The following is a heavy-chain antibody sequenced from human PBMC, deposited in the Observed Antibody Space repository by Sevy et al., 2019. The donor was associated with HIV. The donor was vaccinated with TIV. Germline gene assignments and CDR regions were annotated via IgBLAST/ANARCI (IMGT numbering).Heavy chain of an antibody. J-gene: IGHJ4*02. D-gene: IGHD1-26*01. CDR1: GGSISSYY. Sequence: SETLSLTCTVSGGSISSYYWSWIRQPPGKGLEWIGYIYYSGSTNYNPSLKSRVTISVDTSKNQFSLKLSSVTAADTAVYYCARGGLASLKPVPFDYWGQGTLVTVSS. V-gene: IGHV4-59*01. CDR2: IYYSGST. CDR3: ARGGLASLKPVPFDY.